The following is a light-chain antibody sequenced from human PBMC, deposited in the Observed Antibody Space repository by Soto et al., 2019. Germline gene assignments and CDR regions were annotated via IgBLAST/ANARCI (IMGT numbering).Light chain of an antibody. Sequence: QSALTQPASVSGSPGQSITISCTGTSSDVGGYNYVSWYQQHPGKAPKLMIHDVSNRPSGVSNRFYGSKSGNTASLTISGLQAEDEADYYCSSYTSSSTPVVFGGGTKVTVL. CDR1: SSDVGGYNY. J-gene: IGLJ2*01. CDR3: SSYTSSSTPVV. CDR2: DVS. V-gene: IGLV2-14*01.